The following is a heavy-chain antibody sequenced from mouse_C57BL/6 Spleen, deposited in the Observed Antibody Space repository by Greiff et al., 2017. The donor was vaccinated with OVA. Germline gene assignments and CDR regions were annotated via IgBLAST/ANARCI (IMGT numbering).Heavy chain of an antibody. V-gene: IGHV1-55*01. CDR2: IYPGSGST. J-gene: IGHJ4*01. D-gene: IGHD2-2*01. CDR1: GYTFTSYW. CDR3: ARGDGYDRGDYYAMDY. Sequence: QVQLKQPGAELVKPGASVKMSCKASGYTFTSYWITWVKQRPGQGLEWIGDIYPGSGSTNYNEKFKSKATLTVDTSSSTAYMQLSSLTSEDSAVYYCARGDGYDRGDYYAMDYWGQGTSVTVSS.